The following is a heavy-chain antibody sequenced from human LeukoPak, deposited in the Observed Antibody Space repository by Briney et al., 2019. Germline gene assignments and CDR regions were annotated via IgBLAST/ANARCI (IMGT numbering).Heavy chain of an antibody. CDR3: ARAERYCSSTSCYTRGVGAQEKYYYYGMDV. V-gene: IGHV3-21*01. J-gene: IGHJ6*02. CDR2: ISSSSSYI. CDR1: GFTFSSYS. D-gene: IGHD2-2*02. Sequence: GGSLRLSCAASGFTFSSYSMNWVRQAPGKGLEWVSSISSSSSYIYYADSVKGRFTISRDNAKNSLYLQMNSLRAEDTAVYYCARAERYCSSTSCYTRGVGAQEKYYYYGMDVWGQGTTVTVSS.